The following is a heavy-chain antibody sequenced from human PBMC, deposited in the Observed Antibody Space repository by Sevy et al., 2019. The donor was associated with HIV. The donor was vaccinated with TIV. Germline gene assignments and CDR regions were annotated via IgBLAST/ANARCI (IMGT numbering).Heavy chain of an antibody. CDR1: GFTFSSYG. J-gene: IGHJ4*02. CDR2: ISYDGSNK. CDR3: AKVSSYRYDFWSGYFDY. Sequence: GGSLRLSCAASGFTFSSYGMHWVRHAPGKGLEWVAVISYDGSNKYYADSVKGRFTISRDNSKNTLYLQMNSLRAEDTAVYYCAKVSSYRYDFWSGYFDYWGQGTLVTVSS. V-gene: IGHV3-30*18. D-gene: IGHD3-3*01.